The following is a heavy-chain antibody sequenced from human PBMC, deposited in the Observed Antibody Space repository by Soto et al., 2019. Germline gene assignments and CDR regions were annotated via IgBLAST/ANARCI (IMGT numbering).Heavy chain of an antibody. CDR3: ARDLAAADY. CDR1: GYTFTNYY. V-gene: IGHV1-46*01. Sequence: GASVKVSCKASGYTFTNYYIHWVRQAPGQGHKWMGIINPTGGSTNYAQKFQDRVTLTMDTSTSTVYMKLSSLRFENTAVYYCARDLAAADYWGQGTLVTVSS. CDR2: INPTGGST. D-gene: IGHD6-13*01. J-gene: IGHJ4*02.